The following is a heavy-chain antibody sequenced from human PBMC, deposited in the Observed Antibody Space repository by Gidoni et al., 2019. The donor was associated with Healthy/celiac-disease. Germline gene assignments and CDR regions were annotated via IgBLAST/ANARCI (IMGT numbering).Heavy chain of an antibody. CDR3: ARGTREGVGPHYYYMDV. CDR2: INPSGGST. J-gene: IGHJ6*03. D-gene: IGHD1-26*01. V-gene: IGHV1-46*01. Sequence: QVQLVQSGAEVKKPGASVKVSCKASGYTFTSYYMHWVRQAPGQGLEWMGIINPSGGSTSYAQKFQGRVTMTRDTSTSTVYMELSSLRSEDTAVYYCARGTREGVGPHYYYMDVWGKGTTVTVSS. CDR1: GYTFTSYY.